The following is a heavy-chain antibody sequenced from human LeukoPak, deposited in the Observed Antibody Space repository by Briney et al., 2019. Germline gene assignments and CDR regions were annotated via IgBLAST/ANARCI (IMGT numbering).Heavy chain of an antibody. D-gene: IGHD6-19*01. J-gene: IGHJ3*02. V-gene: IGHV4-61*02. CDR2: IYTSGST. CDR1: GGSISSGSYY. CDR3: ARLEQWLVHAFDI. Sequence: PSQTLSLTCTVSGGSISSGSYYWSWIQQPAGKGLEWIGRIYTSGSTNYNPSLKSRVTISVDTSKNQFSLKLSSVTAADTAVYYCARLEQWLVHAFDIWGQGTMVTVSS.